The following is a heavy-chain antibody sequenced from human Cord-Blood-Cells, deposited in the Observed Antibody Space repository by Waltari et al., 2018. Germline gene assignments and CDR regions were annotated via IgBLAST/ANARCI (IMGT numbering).Heavy chain of an antibody. CDR2: INPNSGGT. D-gene: IGHD2-21*01. Sequence: QVQLVQSGAEVKKPGASVKVSCKASGYTFTGYYMHWVRPAPGQGLEWMGWINPNSGGTNYAKKFQGRVTMTRDTSISTAYMELSRLRSDDTAVYYCASGGGRVLAYCGGDCYPLYPWGQGTLVTVSS. J-gene: IGHJ5*02. CDR1: GYTFTGYY. CDR3: ASGGGRVLAYCGGDCYPLYP. V-gene: IGHV1-2*02.